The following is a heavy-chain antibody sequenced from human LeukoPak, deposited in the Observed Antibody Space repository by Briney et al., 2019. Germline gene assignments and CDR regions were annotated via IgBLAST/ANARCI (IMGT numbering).Heavy chain of an antibody. CDR1: GYSFNKYA. J-gene: IGHJ4*02. CDR3: ARYFCGGGSCYPFDY. V-gene: IGHV7-4-1*02. D-gene: IGHD2-15*01. Sequence: ASVKVSCKASGYSFNKYAMNWVRQAPGQGPEWMGWINTDTGDPTYAQGFTGRFVFSLDTSATTAYLQISSLKAEDTATYYCARYFCGGGSCYPFDYWGQGTLVTVSS. CDR2: INTDTGDP.